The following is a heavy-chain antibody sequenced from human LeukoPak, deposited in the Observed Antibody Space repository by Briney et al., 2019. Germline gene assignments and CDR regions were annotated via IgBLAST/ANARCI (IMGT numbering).Heavy chain of an antibody. Sequence: PSETLSLTCAVYGGSFSGYYWSWIRQPPGKGLEWIGEINHSGSTNYNPFLKSRVTISVDTSKNQFSLKLSSVTAADTAVYYCAAITSGYGSGSYYNSRKLNDYWGQGTLVTVSS. CDR3: AAITSGYGSGSYYNSRKLNDY. V-gene: IGHV4-34*01. D-gene: IGHD3-10*01. CDR2: INHSGST. J-gene: IGHJ4*02. CDR1: GGSFSGYY.